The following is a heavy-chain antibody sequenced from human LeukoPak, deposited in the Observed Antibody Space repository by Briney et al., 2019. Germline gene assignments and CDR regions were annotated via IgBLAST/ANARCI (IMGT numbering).Heavy chain of an antibody. CDR3: ARPTPYCSGGSCYFDY. Sequence: SETLSLTCGVSGYSISSGYYWGWIRQPPGKGLEWIGSIYQSGRTYYNPSLKSRVTISVDTSKNQFPLKLSSVTAAGTAVYYCARPTPYCSGGSCYFDYWGQGTLVTVSS. CDR1: GYSISSGYY. CDR2: IYQSGRT. D-gene: IGHD2-15*01. J-gene: IGHJ4*02. V-gene: IGHV4-38-2*01.